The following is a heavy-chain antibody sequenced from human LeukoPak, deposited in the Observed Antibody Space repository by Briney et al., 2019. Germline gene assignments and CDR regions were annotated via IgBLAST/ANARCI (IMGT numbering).Heavy chain of an antibody. D-gene: IGHD3-22*01. CDR1: GGSISSYY. CDR2: IYYSGST. Sequence: SETLSLTCTVSGGSISSYYWSWIRQPPGKGLEWIGYIYYSGSTYYNPSLKSRVTISVDTSKNQFSLKLSSVTAADTAVYYCASSYYDSSGYYSPDGYWGQGTLVTVSS. CDR3: ASSYYDSSGYYSPDGY. J-gene: IGHJ4*02. V-gene: IGHV4-59*08.